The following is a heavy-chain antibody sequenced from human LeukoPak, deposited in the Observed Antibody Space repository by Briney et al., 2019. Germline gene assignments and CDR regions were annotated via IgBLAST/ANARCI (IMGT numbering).Heavy chain of an antibody. D-gene: IGHD3/OR15-3a*01. CDR3: AKFRSWTHDAFDI. V-gene: IGHV4-59*01. CDR2: IYYSGST. Sequence: SETLSLTCTVSGGSISSYYWSWIRQPPGKGLEWIGYIYYSGSTNYNPSLKSRVTISVDTSKNQFSLKLSSVTAADTAVYYCAKFRSWTHDAFDIWGQGTMVTVSS. J-gene: IGHJ3*02. CDR1: GGSISSYY.